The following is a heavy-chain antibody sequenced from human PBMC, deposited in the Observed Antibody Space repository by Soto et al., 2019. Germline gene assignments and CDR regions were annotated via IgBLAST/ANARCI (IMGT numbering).Heavy chain of an antibody. CDR1: GDTFSFYS. Sequence: QVQLVQSGAEVKRPGSSVKVSCKASGDTFSFYSINWVRQAPGLGREWMGRVNPILSMSNYAPRFQGRVTMTADKSTSTAYMELSGLRSEDTAMYYCATSYGSGYRAFDDWGQGALVTVSS. CDR2: VNPILSMS. J-gene: IGHJ4*02. D-gene: IGHD3-10*01. V-gene: IGHV1-69*04. CDR3: ATSYGSGYRAFDD.